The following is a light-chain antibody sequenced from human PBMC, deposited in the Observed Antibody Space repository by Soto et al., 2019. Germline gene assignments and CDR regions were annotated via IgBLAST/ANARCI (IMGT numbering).Light chain of an antibody. CDR2: KAS. Sequence: DIQMTQSPSTLSASVGDRVTITCRASQSISSWLAWYQQKPGKAPNLLIYKASSLETGVPSRFSGSGSGTEFPLTSSSLQPYDFATYYCQQYNSYPLTFGGGPKVEIK. J-gene: IGKJ4*01. CDR3: QQYNSYPLT. V-gene: IGKV1-5*03. CDR1: QSISSW.